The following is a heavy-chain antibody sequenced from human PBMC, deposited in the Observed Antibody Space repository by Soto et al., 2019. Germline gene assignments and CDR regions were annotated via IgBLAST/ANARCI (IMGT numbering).Heavy chain of an antibody. CDR1: EFTFSSSW. CDR2: MNSDGTIK. CDR3: VTGWSEY. Sequence: PGGSLRLSCVVSEFTFSSSWMHWVRQGPGKGLEWVSRMNSDGTIKNYADSVKGRFTTSRDNAKNMVYLQMNSLRAEDTAGYYCVTGWSEYWGQGTLVTVSS. D-gene: IGHD2-15*01. J-gene: IGHJ4*02. V-gene: IGHV3-74*01.